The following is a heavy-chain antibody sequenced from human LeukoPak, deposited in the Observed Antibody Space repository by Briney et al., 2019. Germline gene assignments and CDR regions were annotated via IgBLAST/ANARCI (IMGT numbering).Heavy chain of an antibody. Sequence: GGSLRLSCAASGFTFSSYSMNWVRQAPGKGLEWVSSISSSSSYIYYADSVKGRFTISRDNAKSSLYLQMNSLRAEDTAVYYCARRNSSSSLAGFDYWGQGTLVTVSS. J-gene: IGHJ4*02. D-gene: IGHD6-6*01. CDR3: ARRNSSSSLAGFDY. CDR1: GFTFSSYS. CDR2: ISSSSSYI. V-gene: IGHV3-21*01.